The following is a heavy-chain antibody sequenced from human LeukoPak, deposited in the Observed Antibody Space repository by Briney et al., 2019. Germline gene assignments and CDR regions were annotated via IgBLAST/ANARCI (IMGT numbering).Heavy chain of an antibody. D-gene: IGHD1-26*01. CDR2: INPNSGGT. CDR3: ARVVTRWELWGGFDY. J-gene: IGHJ4*02. V-gene: IGHV1-2*02. CDR1: GYTFTGYY. Sequence: ASVKVSCKASGYTFTGYYMHWVRQAPGQGLEWMGWINPNSGGTNYAQKFQGRVTMTRDTSISTAYMELSRLRSDDTAVYYCARVVTRWELWGGFDYWGQGTLVTVSS.